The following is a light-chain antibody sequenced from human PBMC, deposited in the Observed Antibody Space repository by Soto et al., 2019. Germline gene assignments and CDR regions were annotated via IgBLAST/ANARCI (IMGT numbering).Light chain of an antibody. CDR1: HIVDTS. V-gene: IGKV1-39*01. CDR3: QQTHSIPPT. Sequence: DIKMTQSPSSLSAYVGDSVTVTCRTSHIVDTSLNWYQQKKGKAPKLLIYAASSVQSGVPARLSGRGSATFFTLTIHNLQTDDFETYFCQQTHSIPPTFGPGTKVDI. J-gene: IGKJ2*01. CDR2: AAS.